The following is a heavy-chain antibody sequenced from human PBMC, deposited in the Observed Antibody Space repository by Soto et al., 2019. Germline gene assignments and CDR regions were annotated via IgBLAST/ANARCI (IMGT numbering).Heavy chain of an antibody. D-gene: IGHD3-22*01. V-gene: IGHV1-8*01. Sequence: GASVKVSCKASGYTFTSYDINWVRQATGQGLEWMGWMNPNSGNTGHTQKFQGRVTMTRNTSISTAYMELSSLRSEDTAVYYCATVGGRYDSSGYPPPFDYWGQGTLVTVSS. CDR2: MNPNSGNT. J-gene: IGHJ4*02. CDR3: ATVGGRYDSSGYPPPFDY. CDR1: GYTFTSYD.